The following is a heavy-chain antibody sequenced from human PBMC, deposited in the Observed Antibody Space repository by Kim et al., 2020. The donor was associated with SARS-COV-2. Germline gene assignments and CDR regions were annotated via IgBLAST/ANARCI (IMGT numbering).Heavy chain of an antibody. CDR2: IIPIFGTA. D-gene: IGHD5-18*01. V-gene: IGHV1-69*13. CDR3: ARQYSYGRSFDY. CDR1: GGTFSSYA. J-gene: IGHJ4*02. Sequence: SVKVSCKASGGTFSSYAISWVRQAPGQGLEWMGGIIPIFGTANYAQKFQGRVTITADESTSTAYMELSSLRSEDTAVYYCARQYSYGRSFDYWGQGTLVTVSS.